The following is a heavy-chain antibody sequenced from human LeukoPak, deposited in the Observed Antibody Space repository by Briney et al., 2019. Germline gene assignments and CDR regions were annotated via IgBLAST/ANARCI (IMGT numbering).Heavy chain of an antibody. J-gene: IGHJ4*02. CDR2: ISSSSSYI. D-gene: IGHD3-9*01. CDR1: GFTFSRYS. Sequence: PGVSLRLSCAASGFTFSRYSMNWVRQAPGKGLEWVSSISSSSSYIYYADSVKGRFTISRDNAKNSLYLQMNSLRAEDTAVYYCARDDYDILTGYYFDYWGQGTLVTVSS. V-gene: IGHV3-21*01. CDR3: ARDDYDILTGYYFDY.